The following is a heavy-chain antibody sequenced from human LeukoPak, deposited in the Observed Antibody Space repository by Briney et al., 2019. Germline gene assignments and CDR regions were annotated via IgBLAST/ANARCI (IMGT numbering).Heavy chain of an antibody. CDR3: AKGSYDSSGYYPKSLDY. V-gene: IGHV3-23*01. D-gene: IGHD3-22*01. CDR1: GFTFSSYA. J-gene: IGHJ4*02. Sequence: SGGSLRLSCAASGFTFSSYAMSWVRPAPGKGLEWVSAISGSGGSTYYADSVKGRFTISRDNSKNTLYLQMNSLRAEGTAVYYCAKGSYDSSGYYPKSLDYWGQGTLVTVSS. CDR2: ISGSGGST.